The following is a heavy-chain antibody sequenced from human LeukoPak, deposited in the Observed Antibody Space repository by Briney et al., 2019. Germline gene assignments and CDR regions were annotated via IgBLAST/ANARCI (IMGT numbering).Heavy chain of an antibody. CDR1: GFTFDDYG. CDR3: ARDRDIVVVPAAMRGAFDY. Sequence: GGSLRLSCAASGFTFDDYGMSWVRQAPGKGLEWVSGINWNGGSTGYADSVKGRFTISRDNAKNSLHLQMNSLRAEDTALYYCARDRDIVVVPAAMRGAFDYWGQGTLVTVSS. D-gene: IGHD2-2*01. V-gene: IGHV3-20*04. CDR2: INWNGGST. J-gene: IGHJ4*02.